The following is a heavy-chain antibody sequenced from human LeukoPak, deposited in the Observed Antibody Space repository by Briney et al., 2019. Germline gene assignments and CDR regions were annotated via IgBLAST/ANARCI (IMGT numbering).Heavy chain of an antibody. Sequence: GGSLRLSCTASGFTFSQYGIHWVRQAPGEGLEWVAVISYDGSNKYYADSVKGRFTISRDNSKNTLYLQMNSLRAEDTAVYYCAKGDYGRTNFDYWGQGTLVTVSS. J-gene: IGHJ4*02. D-gene: IGHD4-17*01. V-gene: IGHV3-30*18. CDR1: GFTFSQYG. CDR3: AKGDYGRTNFDY. CDR2: ISYDGSNK.